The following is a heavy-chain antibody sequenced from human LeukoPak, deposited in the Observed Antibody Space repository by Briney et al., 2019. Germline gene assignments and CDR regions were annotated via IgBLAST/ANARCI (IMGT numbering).Heavy chain of an antibody. Sequence: GGSLRLSCAASGFTFSSYWMHWVRQAPGKGLEWVANIRQDGGEKYYVDSVKGRFTIFRDNAKNSLYLQMNSLRAEDTAVYYCAKDPIFSGSYGVFDYWGLGTLVTVSS. CDR2: IRQDGGEK. CDR1: GFTFSSYW. D-gene: IGHD1-26*01. J-gene: IGHJ4*02. CDR3: AKDPIFSGSYGVFDY. V-gene: IGHV3-7*03.